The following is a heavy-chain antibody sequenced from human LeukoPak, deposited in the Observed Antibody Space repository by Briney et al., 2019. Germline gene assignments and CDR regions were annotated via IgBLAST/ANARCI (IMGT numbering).Heavy chain of an antibody. Sequence: GASVKVSCKASAYTFSTYLLHRVRQAPGQGLEWMGIIDPSGGSTGYAQKFQGRVTMTRDTSTSTVYMELSSLRSEDTAVYYCARDLGLRGVTNWFDPWGQGTLVTVSS. CDR2: IDPSGGST. V-gene: IGHV1-46*01. CDR3: ARDLGLRGVTNWFDP. D-gene: IGHD3-10*01. J-gene: IGHJ5*02. CDR1: AYTFSTYL.